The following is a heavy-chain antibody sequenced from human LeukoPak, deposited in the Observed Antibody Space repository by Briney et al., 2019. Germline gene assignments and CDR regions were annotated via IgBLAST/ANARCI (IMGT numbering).Heavy chain of an antibody. J-gene: IGHJ4*02. CDR2: INSDGSST. V-gene: IGHV3-74*01. CDR3: ARSPGAITMPTDYFDY. Sequence: PGGSLRLSCAASGFTFSSYRMHWVRQAPGKGLVWVSRINSDGSSTSYADSVKGRFTISRDNAKNTLYLQMNSLRAEDTAVYYCARSPGAITMPTDYFDYWGRGTLVTVSS. D-gene: IGHD3-10*01. CDR1: GFTFSSYR.